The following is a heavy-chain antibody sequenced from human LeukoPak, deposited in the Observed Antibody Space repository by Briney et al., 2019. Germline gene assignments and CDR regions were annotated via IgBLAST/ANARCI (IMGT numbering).Heavy chain of an antibody. D-gene: IGHD3-16*02. CDR2: IDWDDDK. CDR1: GFSLSTSGMR. Sequence: SGPALVKPTQTLTLTCTFSGFSLSTSGMRVSWIRLPPGKALEWLVCIDWDDDKFYSTSLKTRLTISKDTSKNQVVLTMTNMDPVDTATYYCAREGGIMITFGGVIEPYYFDYWGQGTLVTVSS. J-gene: IGHJ4*02. V-gene: IGHV2-70*04. CDR3: AREGGIMITFGGVIEPYYFDY.